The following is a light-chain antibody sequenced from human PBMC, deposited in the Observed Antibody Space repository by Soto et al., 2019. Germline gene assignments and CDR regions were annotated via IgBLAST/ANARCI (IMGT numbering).Light chain of an antibody. CDR2: LNSDGSH. V-gene: IGLV4-69*01. J-gene: IGLJ2*01. Sequence: QLVLTQSPSASASLGASVKLTCTLSSGHSSYAIARHQQQPEKGPRYLMKLNSDGSHSKGDGIPDRFSGSSSGAERYLTISSLQSEDEADYYCQTWGTDIVVFGGGTKVTVL. CDR1: SGHSSYA. CDR3: QTWGTDIVV.